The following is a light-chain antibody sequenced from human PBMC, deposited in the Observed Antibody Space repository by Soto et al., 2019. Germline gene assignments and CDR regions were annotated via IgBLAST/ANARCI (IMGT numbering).Light chain of an antibody. V-gene: IGKV1-5*01. J-gene: IGKJ1*01. CDR1: QGLGNW. CDR3: QQYNSFPAT. CDR2: DAS. Sequence: DIQMTQSPSTLSTSVGDRVTITCRGSQGLGNWLAWYQQKPGKAPELLIHDASSLENGVSSRFSGSGSGTEFTLTISSLQPDDFATYICQQYNSFPATFGQGTKVDI.